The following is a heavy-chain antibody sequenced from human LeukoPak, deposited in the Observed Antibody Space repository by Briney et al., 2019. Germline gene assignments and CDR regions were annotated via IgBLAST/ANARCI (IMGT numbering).Heavy chain of an antibody. CDR3: ARGSSWYSSFDY. CDR1: GGSISSGGYY. Sequence: SETLSLTCTVSGGSISSGGYYWSWIRQPPGKGLEWIGYIYHSGSTYYNPSLKSRVTISVDRSKNQFSLKLSSVTAADTAVYYCARGSSWYSSFDYWGQGTLVTVSS. J-gene: IGHJ4*02. V-gene: IGHV4-30-2*01. CDR2: IYHSGST. D-gene: IGHD6-13*01.